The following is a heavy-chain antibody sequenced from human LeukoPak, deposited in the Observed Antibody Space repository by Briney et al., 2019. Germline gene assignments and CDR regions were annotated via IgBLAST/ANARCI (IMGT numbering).Heavy chain of an antibody. CDR1: GYTFTSYG. Sequence: ASVKVSCKASGYTFTSYGISWVRQAPGQGLEWMGWISAYNGNTNYAQKLQGRVTMTTDTSTSTDYMELRSLRSDDTAVYYRARNSGSYRDMDVWGKGTTVTVSS. V-gene: IGHV1-18*01. D-gene: IGHD1-26*01. CDR2: ISAYNGNT. J-gene: IGHJ6*03. CDR3: ARNSGSYRDMDV.